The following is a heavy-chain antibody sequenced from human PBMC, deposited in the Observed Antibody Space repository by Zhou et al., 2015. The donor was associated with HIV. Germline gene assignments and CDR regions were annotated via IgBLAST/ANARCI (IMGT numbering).Heavy chain of an antibody. D-gene: IGHD6-19*01. CDR2: IIPIFGTA. Sequence: QVQLVQSGAEVKQPGSSLKVSCQTSGGFSSDSFSWVRQAPGQGLEWMGGIIPIFGTANYAQRFQGRLTIIADESTTTVHMELSGLRSEDTAIYYCAVTPTPRAEITEAGKFYFFEMDVWGPDTVSVSS. V-gene: IGHV1-69*12. J-gene: IGHJ6*02. CDR1: GGFSSDS. CDR3: AVTPTPRAEITEAGKFYFFEMDV.